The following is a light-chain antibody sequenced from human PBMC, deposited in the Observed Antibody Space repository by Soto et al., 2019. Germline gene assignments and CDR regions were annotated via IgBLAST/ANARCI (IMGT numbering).Light chain of an antibody. V-gene: IGKV3-11*01. CDR3: HQRSNWPRT. CDR1: QSVSSY. J-gene: IGKJ2*01. Sequence: EIVLTQSPATLSLSPGERATLSCRASQSVSSYLAWYQQKPGQAPRLLIYDASNRATGIPARFSGSGSGTDFTLTISSLELEDFAVYYCHQRSNWPRTFGQGTKLEI. CDR2: DAS.